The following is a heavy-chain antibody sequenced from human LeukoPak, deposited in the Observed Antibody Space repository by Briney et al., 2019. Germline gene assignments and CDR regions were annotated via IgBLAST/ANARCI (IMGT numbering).Heavy chain of an antibody. D-gene: IGHD2/OR15-2a*01. Sequence: TWETLSLTCTVSGGSISSISYYWGWIRQPPGKGRECIGTIYDSGNTNYNPSLRSRLTISVDTSRNQFSLKLSSVTAADTAVYYCARHDCDSSRCSVNWFDPWGQGTLVTVSS. CDR2: IYDSGNT. CDR1: GGSISSISYY. V-gene: IGHV4-39*01. J-gene: IGHJ5*02. CDR3: ARHDCDSSRCSVNWFDP.